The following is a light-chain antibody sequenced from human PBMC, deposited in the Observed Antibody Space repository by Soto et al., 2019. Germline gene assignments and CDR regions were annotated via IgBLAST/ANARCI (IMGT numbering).Light chain of an antibody. CDR2: DVS. J-gene: IGLJ2*01. V-gene: IGLV2-14*01. Sequence: QSALTQPASVSGSPGQSLTISCTGTSSDVGSYNYVSWYQQYPGKAPKVMIYDVSNRPSGVSNRFSGSKSGNTASLTISGLQAEDEADYYCSSYISSTTVVFGGGTKLTVL. CDR1: SSDVGSYNY. CDR3: SSYISSTTVV.